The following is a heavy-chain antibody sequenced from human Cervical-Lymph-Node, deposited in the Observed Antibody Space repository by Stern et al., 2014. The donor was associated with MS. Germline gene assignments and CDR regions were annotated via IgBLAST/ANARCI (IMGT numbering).Heavy chain of an antibody. CDR3: ARGNALTPDY. CDR2: VYYGGGT. Sequence: QVQLVESGPGLVKPSGTLSLSCTVSGASVDRGHWWTWVRQSPVKGLEWIGNVYYGGGTNYNPSPQSRVTISVDTSKNQFSLDLTSVTAADTAVYYCARGNALTPDYWGQGTLVAVSS. CDR1: GASVDRGHW. V-gene: IGHV4-4*02. J-gene: IGHJ4*02. D-gene: IGHD3-16*01.